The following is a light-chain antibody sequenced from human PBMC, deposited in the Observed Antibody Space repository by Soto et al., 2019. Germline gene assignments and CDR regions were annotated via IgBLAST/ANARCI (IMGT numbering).Light chain of an antibody. CDR2: EVS. CDR1: SSDVGSYNR. CDR3: SSYTSTSTYV. V-gene: IGLV2-18*02. J-gene: IGLJ1*01. Sequence: QSALTQPPSVSGSPGQSVTISCTGTSSDVGSYNRVSWYQQPPGTDPKLMIYEVSNRPSGFPDRFSGSKSGNTASLTISGLQAEDEADYYCSSYTSTSTYVFGTGTQLTVL.